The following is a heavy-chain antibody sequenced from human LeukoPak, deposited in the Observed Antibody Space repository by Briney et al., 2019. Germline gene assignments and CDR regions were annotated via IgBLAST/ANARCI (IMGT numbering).Heavy chain of an antibody. D-gene: IGHD1-1*01. CDR2: ISGDGINI. CDR1: GFAFTSSA. V-gene: IGHV3-23*01. CDR3: AKSWEPGSTGSNPNWFDS. Sequence: PGGSLRLSCAASGFAFTSSAMNWVRQAPGKGLEWVSGISGDGINIYYSDSVKGRFTISRDTSKNTLHLQMNSLRTEDSAVYYCAKSWEPGSTGSNPNWFDSWGQGTLVIVSS. J-gene: IGHJ5*01.